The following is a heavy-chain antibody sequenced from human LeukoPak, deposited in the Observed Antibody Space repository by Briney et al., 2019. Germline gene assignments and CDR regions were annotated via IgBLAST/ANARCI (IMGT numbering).Heavy chain of an antibody. Sequence: PGGSLRLSCAASGFTFSNYYMTWVRQAPGKGLEWVANIKQDGSEKYYMDSVKGRLTISRDNARNSLSLQLNSLRAEDTAVYYCARLRDSFWGQGTMVTVSS. CDR3: ARLRDSF. CDR1: GFTFSNYY. V-gene: IGHV3-7*01. J-gene: IGHJ3*01. CDR2: IKQDGSEK.